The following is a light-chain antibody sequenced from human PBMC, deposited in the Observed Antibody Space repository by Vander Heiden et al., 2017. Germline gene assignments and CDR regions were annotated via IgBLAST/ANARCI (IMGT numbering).Light chain of an antibody. CDR3: QQSYSTPLT. J-gene: IGKJ4*01. CDR2: AAS. V-gene: IGKV1-39*01. CDR1: QSISTY. Sequence: PSSLSASVGDRVTITCRASQSISTYLNWYQQKPGKAPKLLIYAASSLPSGVPTRFSGSGSGTDFTLTISSLQPEDFATYYCQQSYSTPLTFGGGTKLEIK.